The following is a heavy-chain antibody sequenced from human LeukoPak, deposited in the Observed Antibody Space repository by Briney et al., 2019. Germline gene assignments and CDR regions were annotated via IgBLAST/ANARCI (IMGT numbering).Heavy chain of an antibody. CDR2: INPSGGST. J-gene: IGHJ1*01. D-gene: IGHD4-23*01. CDR3: ARDRGNTPTVAEYFQH. V-gene: IGHV1-46*01. Sequence: ASVKVSCKASEYTFTSYYMHWVRQAPGQGLEWMGIINPSGGSTSYAQKFQGRVTMTRDTSTSTVYMELSSLRSEDTAVYYCARDRGNTPTVAEYFQHWGQGTLVTVSS. CDR1: EYTFTSYY.